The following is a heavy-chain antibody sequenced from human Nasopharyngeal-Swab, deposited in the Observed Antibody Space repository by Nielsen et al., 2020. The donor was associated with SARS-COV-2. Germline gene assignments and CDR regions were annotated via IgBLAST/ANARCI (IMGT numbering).Heavy chain of an antibody. D-gene: IGHD3-3*01. CDR3: ARTGYDFWSGYYPGYYYYGMDV. V-gene: IGHV3-48*04. J-gene: IGHJ6*02. CDR2: INSSSSTI. Sequence: SPGKAREWRSYINSSSSTIYYADSVKGRFTISRDNAKNSLYLQMNSLRAEDTAVYYCARTGYDFWSGYYPGYYYYGMDVWGQGTTVTVSS.